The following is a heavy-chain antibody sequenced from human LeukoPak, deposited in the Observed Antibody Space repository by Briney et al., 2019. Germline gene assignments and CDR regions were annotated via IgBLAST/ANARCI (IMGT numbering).Heavy chain of an antibody. CDR2: IKNNGGGT. CDR1: GFTFSTYA. J-gene: IGHJ4*02. Sequence: GGSLRLSCGASGFTFSTYAMHWVRQAPGKGLEYVSAIKNNGGGTYYASSVQGRFTVSRDNSRSTLYLQMDSLRPDDMAIYYCARVQSTVRGIQGPFDLWGQGTLVTVS. CDR3: ARVQSTVRGIQGPFDL. D-gene: IGHD3-10*01. V-gene: IGHV3-64*01.